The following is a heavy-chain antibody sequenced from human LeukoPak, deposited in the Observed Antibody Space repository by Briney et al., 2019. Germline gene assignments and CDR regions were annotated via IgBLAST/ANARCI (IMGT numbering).Heavy chain of an antibody. Sequence: SETLSLTCTVSGGSISSYYWSWIRQPAGKGLEWIGRIYTSGSTNYNPSLKSRVTMSVDTSKNQFSLKLSSVTAADTAVYYCARDGGPYCSGGSCYFTLFDYWGQGTLVTVSS. CDR3: ARDGGPYCSGGSCYFTLFDY. J-gene: IGHJ4*02. CDR2: IYTSGST. D-gene: IGHD2-15*01. V-gene: IGHV4-4*07. CDR1: GGSISSYY.